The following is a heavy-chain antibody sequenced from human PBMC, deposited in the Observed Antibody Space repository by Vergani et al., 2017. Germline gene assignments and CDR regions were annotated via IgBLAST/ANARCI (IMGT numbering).Heavy chain of an antibody. V-gene: IGHV3-33*01. Sequence: QVQLVESGGGVVQPGGSLRLSCAASGFTFSSYGMHWVRQAPGKGLEWVAVIWYDGSNKYYADSVKGRFTISRDNSKNTLYLQMNSLRAEDTAVYYCARARDYGDSGDAFDIWGQGTMVTVSS. J-gene: IGHJ3*02. CDR1: GFTFSSYG. CDR3: ARARDYGDSGDAFDI. D-gene: IGHD4-17*01. CDR2: IWYDGSNK.